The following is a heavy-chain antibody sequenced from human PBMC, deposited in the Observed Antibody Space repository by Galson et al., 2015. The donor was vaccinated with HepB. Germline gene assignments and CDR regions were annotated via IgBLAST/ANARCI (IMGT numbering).Heavy chain of an antibody. J-gene: IGHJ4*02. V-gene: IGHV3-23*01. CDR2: ISGSGGST. CDR1: GFTFSSYA. Sequence: SLRLSCAASGFTFSSYAMSWVRQAPGKGLEWVSAISGSGGSTYYADSVKGRFTISRVNSKNTLYLQMNSLGAEDTAVYYCAKGDFTRRAVAGYWGQGTLVTVSS. CDR3: AKGDFTRRAVAGY. D-gene: IGHD6-19*01.